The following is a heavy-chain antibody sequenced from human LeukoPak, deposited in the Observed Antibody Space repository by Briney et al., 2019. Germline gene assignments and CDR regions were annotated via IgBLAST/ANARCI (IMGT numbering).Heavy chain of an antibody. CDR1: GFTFTNYG. CDR3: ATMYYSSTWFDY. D-gene: IGHD6-13*01. CDR2: ISYDGSTQ. Sequence: PGRSLRLSCAASGFTFTNYGMHWVRQAPGKGLEWVTVISYDGSTQYYAESVKGRFTISRDNSKNTLYLQMNSLRGEDPAVYYCATMYYSSTWFDYWGQGTLVTVSS. J-gene: IGHJ4*02. V-gene: IGHV3-30*03.